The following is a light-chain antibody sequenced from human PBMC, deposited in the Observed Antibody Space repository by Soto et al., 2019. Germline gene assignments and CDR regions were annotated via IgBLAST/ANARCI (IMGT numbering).Light chain of an antibody. CDR3: QQYNLCSPIT. Sequence: EIVMPQSPGTLSVSPGERPTLSCRASQNVFSNVAWYQQRPGQPPRLLVSGASTRATGVSARFSASGSGKDVTLTSTGLQSEDFAVYYWQQYNLCSPITFGQGPRLEIK. CDR1: QNVFSN. CDR2: GAS. J-gene: IGKJ5*01. V-gene: IGKV3-15*01.